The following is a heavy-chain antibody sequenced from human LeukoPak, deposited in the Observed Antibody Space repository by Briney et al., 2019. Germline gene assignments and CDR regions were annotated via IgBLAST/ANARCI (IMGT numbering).Heavy chain of an antibody. CDR2: IYYSGST. J-gene: IGHJ5*02. CDR1: GGSISSGGYY. D-gene: IGHD3-3*01. CDR3: ARRGIGNWFDP. Sequence: SETLSLTCTVSGGSISSGGYYWSWIRQHPGKGLEWIGYIYYSGSTYYNPSLKSRVTISVDTSKNQFSLKLSSVTAADTAVYYCARRGIGNWFDPWGQGTLVTVSS. V-gene: IGHV4-31*03.